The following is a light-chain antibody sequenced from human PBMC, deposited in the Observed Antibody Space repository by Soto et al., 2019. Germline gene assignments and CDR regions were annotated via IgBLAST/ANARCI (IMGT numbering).Light chain of an antibody. CDR1: SSNIGSNY. CDR2: KNN. CDR3: AAWDDSLSGLV. V-gene: IGLV1-47*01. J-gene: IGLJ1*01. Sequence: QPVLTQPPSASETPGQRVTISCSGSSSNIGSNYVFWYQQLPGTAPKLLIYKNNQRPSGVPDRFSGSKSGTSASLAISGLRSEDEADYYCAAWDDSLSGLVFGTGTKLTVL.